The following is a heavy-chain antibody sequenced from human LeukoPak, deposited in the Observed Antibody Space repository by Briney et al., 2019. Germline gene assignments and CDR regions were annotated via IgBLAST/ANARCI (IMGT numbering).Heavy chain of an antibody. CDR2: IYYTGNT. V-gene: IGHV4-39*01. CDR3: ARHPRGIFDY. J-gene: IGHJ4*02. Sequence: SETLSLTCNVSGGSISSSSYYWGWIRQPPGKGLEWIGSIYYTGNTYYNPSLKSRVTISSDTSKKQFSLKLSSVTATDTAVYYCARHPRGIFDYWGQGTLVTVSS. CDR1: GGSISSSSYY.